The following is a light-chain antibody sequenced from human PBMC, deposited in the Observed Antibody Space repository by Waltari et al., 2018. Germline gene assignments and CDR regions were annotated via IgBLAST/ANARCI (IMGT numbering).Light chain of an antibody. Sequence: IQLTQSPSSLSASVGDRVHITCRASQGISSNLAWYQQKPGKAPKRLISAASTLQSGVPLRFSGSGSGTDFTLTISSLQPEDFATYYCQQLNSYPITFGQGTRLEIK. J-gene: IGKJ5*01. CDR1: QGISSN. CDR2: AAS. CDR3: QQLNSYPIT. V-gene: IGKV1-9*01.